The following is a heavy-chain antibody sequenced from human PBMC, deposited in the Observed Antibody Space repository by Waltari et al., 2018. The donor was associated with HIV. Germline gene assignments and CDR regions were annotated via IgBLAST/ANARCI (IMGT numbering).Heavy chain of an antibody. Sequence: QVQLQESGPGLVKPSETLSLTCTVSGGSISSYYWSWIRQPPGKGLEWIGYIYYSGSTNYNPSLKSRVTISVDTSKNQFSLKLSSVTAADTAVYYCARGSGGYDYVWGSYRPIYYFDYWGQGTLVTVSS. V-gene: IGHV4-59*01. D-gene: IGHD3-16*02. CDR3: ARGSGGYDYVWGSYRPIYYFDY. CDR1: GGSISSYY. CDR2: IYYSGST. J-gene: IGHJ4*02.